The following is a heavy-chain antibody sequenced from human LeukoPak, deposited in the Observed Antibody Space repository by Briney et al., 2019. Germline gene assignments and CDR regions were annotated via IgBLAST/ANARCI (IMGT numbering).Heavy chain of an antibody. CDR1: GFTFSSYA. Sequence: GRSLRLSCAASGFTFSSYAMHWVRQAPGKGLEWVAVISYDGSNKYYADSVKGRFTISRDNSKNTLYLQMNSLRAEDTAVYYWARDRTIVGATVGHYWGQGTLVTVSS. CDR3: ARDRTIVGATVGHY. D-gene: IGHD1-26*01. CDR2: ISYDGSNK. J-gene: IGHJ4*02. V-gene: IGHV3-30*04.